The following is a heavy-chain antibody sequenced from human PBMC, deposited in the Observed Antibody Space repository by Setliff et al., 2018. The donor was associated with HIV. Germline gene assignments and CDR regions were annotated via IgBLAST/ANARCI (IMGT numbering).Heavy chain of an antibody. CDR1: GFTFTNAW. D-gene: IGHD6-19*01. V-gene: IGHV3-15*01. Sequence: GGSLRLSCTASGFTFTNAWMSWVRQAPGKGLEWVGRIKSKADGGTADYTAPVKGRFTISRDDSKNTLSLQMDSLKTEDTAVYYCTSLRGSSGWYKDYWGQGTLVTVSS. CDR2: IKSKADGGTA. CDR3: TSLRGSSGWYKDY. J-gene: IGHJ4*02.